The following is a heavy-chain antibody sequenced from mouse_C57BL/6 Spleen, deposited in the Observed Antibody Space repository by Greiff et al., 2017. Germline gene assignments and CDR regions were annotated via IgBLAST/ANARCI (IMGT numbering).Heavy chain of an antibody. CDR3: VRGDYDYSCAMDY. V-gene: IGHV10-1*01. D-gene: IGHD2-4*01. Sequence: VKDRFTISRDDSESMLYLQMNNLKTEDTAMYYCVRGDYDYSCAMDYWGQGTSVTVSS. J-gene: IGHJ4*01.